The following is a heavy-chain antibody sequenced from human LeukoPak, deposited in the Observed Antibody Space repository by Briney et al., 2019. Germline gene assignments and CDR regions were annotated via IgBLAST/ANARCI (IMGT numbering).Heavy chain of an antibody. Sequence: PSETLSLTCAVSGYSISSGYYWGWIRQPPGKGLEWIGSIYHSGSTYYNPSLKSRVTISVDTSKNQFSLKLSSVTAADTAVYYCAREKYSYSFVYWGQGTLVTVSS. CDR1: GYSISSGYY. V-gene: IGHV4-38-2*02. CDR2: IYHSGST. J-gene: IGHJ4*02. CDR3: AREKYSYSFVY. D-gene: IGHD5-18*01.